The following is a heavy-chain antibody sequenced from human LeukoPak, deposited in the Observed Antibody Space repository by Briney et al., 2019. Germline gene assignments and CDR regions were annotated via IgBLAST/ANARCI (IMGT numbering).Heavy chain of an antibody. CDR2: ISSSSSI. Sequence: PGGSLRLSCAVSGFTFSSYSMNWVRQAPGKGLEWVSYISSSSSIYHADSVKGRFTISRDNPKNSVYLQMNSLRAEDTAVYYCARDDVGYFDYWGQGTLVTVSS. D-gene: IGHD1-26*01. CDR1: GFTFSSYS. J-gene: IGHJ4*02. CDR3: ARDDVGYFDY. V-gene: IGHV3-48*04.